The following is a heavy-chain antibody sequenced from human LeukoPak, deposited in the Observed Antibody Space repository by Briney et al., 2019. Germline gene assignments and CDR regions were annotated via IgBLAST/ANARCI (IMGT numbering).Heavy chain of an antibody. CDR1: GYTFSIYG. D-gene: IGHD7-27*01. V-gene: IGHV1-69*05. J-gene: IGHJ4*02. CDR2: IIPIFGTA. CDR3: ARGSNWGRFDY. Sequence: GASVKVSCKTSGYTFSIYGVSWVRQAPGQGLEWMGGIIPIFGTANYAQKFQGRVTITTDESTSTAYMELSSLRSEDTAVYYCARGSNWGRFDYWGQGTLVTVSS.